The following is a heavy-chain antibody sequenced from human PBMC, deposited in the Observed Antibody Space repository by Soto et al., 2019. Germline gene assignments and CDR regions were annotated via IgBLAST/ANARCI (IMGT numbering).Heavy chain of an antibody. Sequence: EVQLVESGGGLVQPGGSLRLSCAASGFTFSRYWMSWVRQAPGKGLEWVANIKEDGNEKYYVDSVKGRFTISRDNDKNSLYLQMNSLRAEDTAVYYCARDLDQGCSGGSCYSTGAFDIWGQGTVVTVSS. V-gene: IGHV3-7*01. CDR2: IKEDGNEK. J-gene: IGHJ3*02. CDR1: GFTFSRYW. D-gene: IGHD2-15*01. CDR3: ARDLDQGCSGGSCYSTGAFDI.